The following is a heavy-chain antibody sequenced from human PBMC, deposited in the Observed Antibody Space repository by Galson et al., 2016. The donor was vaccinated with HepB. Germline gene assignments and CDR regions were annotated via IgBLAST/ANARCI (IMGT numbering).Heavy chain of an antibody. CDR3: TRERIAMVRGVLTLGSDNDY. J-gene: IGHJ4*02. CDR2: IRSKSYSYAT. V-gene: IGHV3-73*01. Sequence: SLRLSCAASGFIFTESAIHWVRQASGKGLEWVGRIRSKSYSYATAYGGSVRGRFTISRDDSKNTAYLEMSGLTSDDTAVYHCTRERIAMVRGVLTLGSDNDYWGQGTLVIVSS. CDR1: GFIFTESA. D-gene: IGHD3-10*01.